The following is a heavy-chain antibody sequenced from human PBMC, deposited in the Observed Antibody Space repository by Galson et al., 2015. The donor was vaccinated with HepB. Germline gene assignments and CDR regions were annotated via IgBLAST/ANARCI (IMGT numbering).Heavy chain of an antibody. CDR2: IMFTGGST. CDR1: GFTFTNYA. CDR3: AKDLQSLGDSWRWYFDV. V-gene: IGHV3-23*01. D-gene: IGHD3-3*01. J-gene: IGHJ2*01. Sequence: SLRLSCAASGFTFTNYAMAWVRQAPGKGLEWVSAIMFTGGSTYYADSVKGRFTISRDNSKNTLYLQMNSLRAEDTAVYYCAKDLQSLGDSWRWYFDVWGRGTLVTVSS.